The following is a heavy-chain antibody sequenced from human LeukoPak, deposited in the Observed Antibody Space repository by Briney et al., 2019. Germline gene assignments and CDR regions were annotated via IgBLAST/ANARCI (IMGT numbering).Heavy chain of an antibody. V-gene: IGHV3-48*03. CDR1: GFTFSSYA. CDR2: ISSSGSTI. D-gene: IGHD6-13*01. CDR3: ARDGIAAAGQGYFDL. J-gene: IGHJ2*01. Sequence: GGSLRLSCAASGFTFSSYAMSWVRQAPGKGLEWVSYISSSGSTIYYADSVKGRFTVSRDNAKNSLYLQINSLRAEDTAVYYCARDGIAAAGQGYFDLWGRGTLVTVSS.